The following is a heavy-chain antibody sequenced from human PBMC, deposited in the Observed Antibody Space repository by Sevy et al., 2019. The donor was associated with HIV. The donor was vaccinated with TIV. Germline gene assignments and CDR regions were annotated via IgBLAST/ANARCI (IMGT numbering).Heavy chain of an antibody. CDR1: GFTFDDYA. CDR3: AKDNTLAVAGAFDF. Sequence: GGSLRLSCAASGFTFDDYAMHWVRQAPGKGLEWVSGISWNSGGVGYGDSVKGRFTISRDNAKKYLYLQMNSLRAEDTALYYYAKDNTLAVAGAFDFWGLGAMVTVSS. V-gene: IGHV3-9*01. J-gene: IGHJ3*01. CDR2: ISWNSGGV. D-gene: IGHD6-19*01.